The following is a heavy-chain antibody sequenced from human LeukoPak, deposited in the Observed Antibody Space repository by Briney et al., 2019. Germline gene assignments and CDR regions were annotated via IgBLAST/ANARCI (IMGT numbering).Heavy chain of an antibody. CDR3: AREGGEQWPIRIFDY. CDR2: TYYRSKWYN. Sequence: SQTLSLTCAISGDSVSSNSAAWNWIRQSPSRGLEWLGRTYYRSKWYNDYAVSVKSRITINPDTSKDQFSLQLNSVTPEDTAVYYCAREGGEQWPIRIFDYWGQGTLVTVSS. V-gene: IGHV6-1*01. CDR1: GDSVSSNSAA. J-gene: IGHJ4*02. D-gene: IGHD6-19*01.